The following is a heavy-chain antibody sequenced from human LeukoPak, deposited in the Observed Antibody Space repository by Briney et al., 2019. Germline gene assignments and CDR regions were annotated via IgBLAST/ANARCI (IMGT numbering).Heavy chain of an antibody. V-gene: IGHV4-59*01. CDR1: GCSINSYY. CDR2: IYYSGST. Sequence: SETLSLTCTVSGCSINSYYWSWIRQPPGKGLEWIGYIYYSGSTNYNPSLKSRVTISVDTSKNQFSLKLSSVTAADTAVYYCARDRGDYGGYYYGMDVWGQGTTVTVSS. CDR3: ARDRGDYGGYYYGMDV. J-gene: IGHJ6*02. D-gene: IGHD4-17*01.